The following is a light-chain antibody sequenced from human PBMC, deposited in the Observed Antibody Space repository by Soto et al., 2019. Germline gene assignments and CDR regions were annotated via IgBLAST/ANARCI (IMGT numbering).Light chain of an antibody. CDR2: DAS. CDR3: QQYNSYSWT. CDR1: QSISSW. J-gene: IGKJ1*01. V-gene: IGKV1-5*01. Sequence: IQMTQSPPTLSASVGDRVTITCRASQSISSWLAWYQQKPGKAPKVLIYDASSLDSGVPSRFSGSGSGTKFTLTISSLQPDDFATYYCQQYNSYSWTFGQGTKVDIK.